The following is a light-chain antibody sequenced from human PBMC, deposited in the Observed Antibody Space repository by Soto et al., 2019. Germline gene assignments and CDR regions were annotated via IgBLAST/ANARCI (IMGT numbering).Light chain of an antibody. J-gene: IGKJ4*02. Sequence: EIVLTQSPATLSLSPGERATLSCRASQSVSSYLAWYQQKPGQAPRVLIYDTSNRATGIPARFSGSGSGTDFTLTISTLETEDFAVYDCQLRSKQRCNWLLTFGGGTKVEIK. CDR1: QSVSSY. V-gene: IGKV3-11*01. CDR3: QLRSKQRCNWLLT. CDR2: DTS.